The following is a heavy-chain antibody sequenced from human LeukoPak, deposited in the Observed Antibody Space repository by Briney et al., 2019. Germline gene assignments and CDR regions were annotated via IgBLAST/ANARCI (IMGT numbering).Heavy chain of an antibody. CDR1: GYTFTGYY. J-gene: IGHJ4*02. Sequence: ASVKVSCKASGYTFTGYYMHWVRQAPGQGLEWMGWINPNSGGTNYAQKFQGRVTMTEDTSTDTAYMELSSLRSEDTAVYYCAEQQLGYWGQGTLVTVSS. CDR2: INPNSGGT. CDR3: AEQQLGY. V-gene: IGHV1-2*02. D-gene: IGHD6-13*01.